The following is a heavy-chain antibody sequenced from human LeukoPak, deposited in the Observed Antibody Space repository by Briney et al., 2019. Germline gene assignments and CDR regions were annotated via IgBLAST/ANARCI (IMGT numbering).Heavy chain of an antibody. J-gene: IGHJ4*02. CDR1: GGTFSSYA. V-gene: IGHV1-69*01. CDR3: ARGVDIVATITPYYFDY. CDR2: IIPIFGTA. D-gene: IGHD5-12*01. Sequence: SVKVSCKASGGTFSSYAISWVRQAPGQGLEWMGGIIPIFGTANYAQKFQGRVTITADESTSTAYMELSSLRSEDTAVYYCARGVDIVATITPYYFDYWGQGTLVTVSS.